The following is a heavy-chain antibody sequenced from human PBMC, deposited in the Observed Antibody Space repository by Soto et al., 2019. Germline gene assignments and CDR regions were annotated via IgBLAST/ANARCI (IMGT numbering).Heavy chain of an antibody. Sequence: GGSLRLPCAASGFTFSSYSMNWVRQAPGKGLEWVSSISSSSSYIYYADSVKGRFTISRDNAKNSLYLQMNSLRAEDTAVYYCARVLTAARPRPFDYWGQGTLVTVSS. CDR2: ISSSSSYI. D-gene: IGHD6-6*01. V-gene: IGHV3-21*01. CDR1: GFTFSSYS. CDR3: ARVLTAARPRPFDY. J-gene: IGHJ4*02.